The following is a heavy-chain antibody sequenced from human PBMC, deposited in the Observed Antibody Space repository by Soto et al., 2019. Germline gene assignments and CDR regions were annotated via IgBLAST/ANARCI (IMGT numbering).Heavy chain of an antibody. Sequence: QITLKESGPTLVKPTQTLTLTCTFSGFSLSTSGVGVAWIRQPPGKALEWLALIYWDDDKRYSPSLKSRLTITKDTSKNQVVLTMTNMDPGDRATYYCAHSRKSYYDILTGYNYWGQGTLVTVSS. D-gene: IGHD3-9*01. J-gene: IGHJ4*02. V-gene: IGHV2-5*02. CDR1: GFSLSTSGVG. CDR2: IYWDDDK. CDR3: AHSRKSYYDILTGYNY.